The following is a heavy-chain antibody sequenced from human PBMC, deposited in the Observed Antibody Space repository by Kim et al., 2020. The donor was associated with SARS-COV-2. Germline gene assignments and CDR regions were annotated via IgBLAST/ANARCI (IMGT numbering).Heavy chain of an antibody. D-gene: IGHD2-15*01. Sequence: GESLKISCKGSGYSFTSYWISWVRQMPGKGLEWMGRIDPSDSYTNYSPSFQGHVTISADKSISTAYLQWSSLKASDTAMYYCARHCDSGGSCYSTPEYWGQGTLVTVSS. CDR3: ARHCDSGGSCYSTPEY. CDR2: IDPSDSYT. V-gene: IGHV5-10-1*01. CDR1: GYSFTSYW. J-gene: IGHJ4*02.